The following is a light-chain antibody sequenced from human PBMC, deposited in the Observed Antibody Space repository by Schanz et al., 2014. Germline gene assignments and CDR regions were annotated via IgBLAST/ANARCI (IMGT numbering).Light chain of an antibody. CDR3: CSYVSSSAVL. Sequence: QSALTQPASVSGSPGQSITISCTGTSSDVGGYNSVSWYQQHPGKAPKLMIYDVSNRPSGVSNRFSGSKSGNTASLTISGLQAEDEADYYCCSYVSSSAVLFGGGTKLTVL. J-gene: IGLJ2*01. CDR2: DVS. V-gene: IGLV2-14*01. CDR1: SSDVGGYNS.